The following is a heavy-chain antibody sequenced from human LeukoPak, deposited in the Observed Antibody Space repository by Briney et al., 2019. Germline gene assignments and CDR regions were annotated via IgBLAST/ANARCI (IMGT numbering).Heavy chain of an antibody. V-gene: IGHV1-2*02. Sequence: ASVKVSCKASGYTFTDHHMHWVRRAPGQGLGWMGWINPNSGGTFYAQKFQGRVTMTRDTSINTAYMELTSLTSDDTAVYYCARDKGMATTYNWFDPWGQGALVTVSS. CDR1: GYTFTDHH. CDR2: INPNSGGT. J-gene: IGHJ5*02. D-gene: IGHD5-24*01. CDR3: ARDKGMATTYNWFDP.